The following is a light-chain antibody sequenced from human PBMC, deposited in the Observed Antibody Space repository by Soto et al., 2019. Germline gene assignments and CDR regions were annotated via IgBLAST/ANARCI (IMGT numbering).Light chain of an antibody. CDR2: GNS. V-gene: IGLV1-40*01. CDR3: QSYDGSLSGSV. CDR1: SSNIGAGYD. J-gene: IGLJ3*02. Sequence: QSVLTQPPSVSGAPGQRVTISCTGSSSNIGAGYDVHWYQQLPGTSPKLLIYGNSNRPSGVPDRFSGSKSGTSASLAITGLQAEDEADYYCQSYDGSLSGSVFGGGPTQTVL.